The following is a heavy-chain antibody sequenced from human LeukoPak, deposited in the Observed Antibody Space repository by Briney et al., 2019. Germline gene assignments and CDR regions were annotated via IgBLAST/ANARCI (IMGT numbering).Heavy chain of an antibody. J-gene: IGHJ4*02. D-gene: IGHD3-10*01. CDR3: VGGSYGSGSYYLNCFDY. V-gene: IGHV3-30*03. CDR2: ISYDGSNK. Sequence: GGSLRLSCAASGFTFSSYGMHWVRQAPGKGLEWVAVISYDGSNKYYADSVKGRFTISRDNSKNTLYLQMNSLRAEDTAVYYCVGGSYGSGSYYLNCFDYWGQGTLVTVSS. CDR1: GFTFSSYG.